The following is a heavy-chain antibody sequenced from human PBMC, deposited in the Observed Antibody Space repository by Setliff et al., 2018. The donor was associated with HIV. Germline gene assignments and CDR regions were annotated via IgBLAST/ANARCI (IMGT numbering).Heavy chain of an antibody. Sequence: PGGSLRLSCAASGFTFSSYEMNWVRQAPGKGLEWVSYISSSGSTIYYADSVKGRFTISRDNAENSLFLQMNSLRVEDTAVYYCARHWGNAFDIWGQGTMVTVSS. CDR2: ISSSGSTI. D-gene: IGHD7-27*01. V-gene: IGHV3-48*03. J-gene: IGHJ3*02. CDR3: ARHWGNAFDI. CDR1: GFTFSSYE.